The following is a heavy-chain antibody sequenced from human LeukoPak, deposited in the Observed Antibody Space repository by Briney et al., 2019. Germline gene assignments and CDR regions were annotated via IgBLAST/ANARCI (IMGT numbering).Heavy chain of an antibody. V-gene: IGHV3-23*01. J-gene: IGHJ4*02. CDR2: ISGRGGST. D-gene: IGHD3-16*01. CDR3: ARAEGGGPQNFDY. CDR1: GFTFSNYA. Sequence: GGSLRLSCTVSGFTFSNYAMNGVRQAPGKGLEWVSGISGRGGSTYYAVSAKGRFTISRDNSKNTVYLQLNSLRAEDTALYYCARAEGGGPQNFDYWGQGTLVTVPS.